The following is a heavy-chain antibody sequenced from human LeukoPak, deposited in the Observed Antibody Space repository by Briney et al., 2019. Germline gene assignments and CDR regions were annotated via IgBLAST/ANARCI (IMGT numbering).Heavy chain of an antibody. CDR2: IKNNGDGGTT. Sequence: AGGSLRLSCAASGFTLNKAWMSWVRLAPGKGLEWVGRIKNNGDGGTTDYAAPVKGRFTVSRDDSKSTLYLQMNSLKTEDTAVYYCTTSGTPFEYWGQGTLVTVSS. V-gene: IGHV3-15*01. CDR3: TTSGTPFEY. CDR1: GFTLNKAW. J-gene: IGHJ4*02. D-gene: IGHD3-10*01.